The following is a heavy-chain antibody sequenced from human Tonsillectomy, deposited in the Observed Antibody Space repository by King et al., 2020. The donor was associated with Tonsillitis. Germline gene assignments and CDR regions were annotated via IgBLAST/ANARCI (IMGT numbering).Heavy chain of an antibody. D-gene: IGHD3-3*01. CDR1: GFTFSSYW. CDR3: ARDLYYDFWSGYTSYNGFDP. J-gene: IGHJ5*02. Sequence: VQLVESGGGLVQPGGTLRLSCAASGFTFSSYWMHWVRQAPGKGLVWVSRINSDGSSTSYADSVKGRFTISRDNAKNTLYLQMNSLRAEDTAGYYCARDLYYDFWSGYTSYNGFDPWGQGTLVTVSS. V-gene: IGHV3-74*01. CDR2: INSDGSST.